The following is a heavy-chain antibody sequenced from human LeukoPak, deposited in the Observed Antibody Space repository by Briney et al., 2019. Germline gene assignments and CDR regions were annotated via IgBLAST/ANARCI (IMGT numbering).Heavy chain of an antibody. J-gene: IGHJ4*02. CDR3: ARDDGSYSRSPGFDY. Sequence: GGSLRLSCATSGFTFTNHWMSWVRQAPGKGLEWVANINQDGSERNYVDSVKGRFTISRDNAKNSLYLQMNSLRVEDTAVYYCARDDGSYSRSPGFDYWGQGTLVTVSS. V-gene: IGHV3-7*01. D-gene: IGHD1-26*01. CDR1: GFTFTNHW. CDR2: INQDGSER.